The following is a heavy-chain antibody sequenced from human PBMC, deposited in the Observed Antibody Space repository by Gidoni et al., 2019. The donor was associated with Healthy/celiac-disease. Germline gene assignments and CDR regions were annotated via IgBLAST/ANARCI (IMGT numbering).Heavy chain of an antibody. CDR1: GFTFSSYA. V-gene: IGHV3-30-3*01. CDR2: ISYYGSNK. Sequence: QVQLVESGGGVVQPGRSLRLSCAASGFTFSSYAMHWVRPAPGKGLELVAVISYYGSNKYYADSVKGRFTISRDNSKNTLYLQMNSLRAEDTAVYYCARDRLRGYDLGFDYWGQGTLVTVSS. CDR3: ARDRLRGYDLGFDY. D-gene: IGHD5-12*01. J-gene: IGHJ4*02.